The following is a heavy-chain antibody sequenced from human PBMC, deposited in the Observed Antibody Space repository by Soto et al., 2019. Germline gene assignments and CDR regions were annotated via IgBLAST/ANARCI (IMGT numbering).Heavy chain of an antibody. V-gene: IGHV3-23*01. CDR3: AKRSGSSTFDF. J-gene: IGHJ4*02. CDR2: ISGSDDST. D-gene: IGHD6-6*01. CDR1: GFTFSSYA. Sequence: EVQLLESGGGLVQPGESLRLSCAASGFTFSSYAMSWVRQAPGKGLEWVSVISGSDDSTYYADSVKGRFTISRDNSKNTLYKQLNSLRAEDTAVYYCAKRSGSSTFDFWGQVTLVTVS.